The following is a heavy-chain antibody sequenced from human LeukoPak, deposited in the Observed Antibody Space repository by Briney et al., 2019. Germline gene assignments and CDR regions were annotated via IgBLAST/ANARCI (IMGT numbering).Heavy chain of an antibody. CDR1: GFTFGDYA. D-gene: IGHD3-9*01. Sequence: GGSLRLSCTASGFTFGDYAMSWFRQAPGKGLEWVGFIRSKAYGGTTEYAASVKGRFTISRDDSKSIAYLQMNSLKTEDTAVYYCTIAAGGYDIFGLGYLDYWGQGTLVTVSS. V-gene: IGHV3-49*03. CDR2: IRSKAYGGTT. J-gene: IGHJ4*02. CDR3: TIAAGGYDIFGLGYLDY.